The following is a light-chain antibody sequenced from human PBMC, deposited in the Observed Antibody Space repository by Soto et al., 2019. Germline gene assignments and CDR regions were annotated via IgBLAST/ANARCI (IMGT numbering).Light chain of an antibody. V-gene: IGLV2-11*01. CDR1: SSDVGGYDF. CDR2: DVN. CDR3: SSYAGTYTYVV. Sequence: QSVLTQPRSVSGSPGQSVTISCTGTSSDVGGYDFVSWYQHHPGKAPKVMIYDVNRRPSGVPDRFSGSKYGNTASLTISGLQAEDEADYHCSSYAGTYTYVVFGGGTKVTVL. J-gene: IGLJ2*01.